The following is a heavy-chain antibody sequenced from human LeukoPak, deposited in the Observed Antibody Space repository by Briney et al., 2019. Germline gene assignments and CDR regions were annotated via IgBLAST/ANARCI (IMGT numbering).Heavy chain of an antibody. CDR3: ARLAGILTGYYRSYYFDY. V-gene: IGHV4-34*01. D-gene: IGHD3-9*01. CDR1: GSSISNYH. J-gene: IGHJ4*02. Sequence: SETLSLTCTVSGSSISNYHWSWIRQPPGKGLEWIGEINHSGSTNYNPSLKSRVTISVDTSKNQFSLKLSSVTAADTAVYYCARLAGILTGYYRSYYFDYWGQGTLVTVSS. CDR2: INHSGST.